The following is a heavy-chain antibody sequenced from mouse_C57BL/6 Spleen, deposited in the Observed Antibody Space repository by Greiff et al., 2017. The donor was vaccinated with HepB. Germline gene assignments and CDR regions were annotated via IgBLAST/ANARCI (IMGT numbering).Heavy chain of an antibody. J-gene: IGHJ3*01. Sequence: EVQLQQSGTVLARPGASVKMSCKTSGYTFTSYWMHWVKQRPGQGLEWIGAIYPGNSDTSYNQKFKGKAKLTAVTSASTAYMELSSLTNEDSAVYYCTSPFLYGSSYGWFAYWGQGTLVTVSA. D-gene: IGHD1-1*01. CDR3: TSPFLYGSSYGWFAY. CDR2: IYPGNSDT. CDR1: GYTFTSYW. V-gene: IGHV1-5*01.